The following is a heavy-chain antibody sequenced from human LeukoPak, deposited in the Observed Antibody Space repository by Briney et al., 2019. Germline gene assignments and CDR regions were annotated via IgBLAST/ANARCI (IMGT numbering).Heavy chain of an antibody. J-gene: IGHJ4*02. CDR2: ISSSSSTI. Sequence: GGSLRLSCAASGFTFSSYSMNWVRQAPGKGLEWVSYISSSSSTIYYADSVKGRFTISRDNAKKSLYLQMNSLRAEDTAVYYCARDLSDYDFWSGYYPCCIFDYWGQGTLVTVSS. V-gene: IGHV3-48*01. CDR1: GFTFSSYS. D-gene: IGHD3-3*01. CDR3: ARDLSDYDFWSGYYPCCIFDY.